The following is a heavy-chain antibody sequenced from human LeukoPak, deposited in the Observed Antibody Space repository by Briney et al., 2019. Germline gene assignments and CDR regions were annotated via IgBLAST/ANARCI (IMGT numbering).Heavy chain of an antibody. D-gene: IGHD3-10*01. J-gene: IGHJ4*02. CDR2: ISGSGGST. CDR1: GFTFSSYA. CDR3: AKPGLLWFGELLLNYFDY. V-gene: IGHV3-23*01. Sequence: GSLGLSCAASGFTFSSYAMSWVRQAPGKGLEWVSAISGSGGSTYYADSVKGRFTISRDNSKNTLYLQMNSLRAEDTAVYYCAKPGLLWFGELLLNYFDYWGQGTLVTVSS.